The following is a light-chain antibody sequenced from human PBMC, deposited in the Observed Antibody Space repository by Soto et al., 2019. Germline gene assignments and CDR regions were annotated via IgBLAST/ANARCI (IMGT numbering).Light chain of an antibody. CDR1: SSDVGRYNY. Sequence: QSALAQPASVSGSPGQSITISCTGTSSDVGRYNYVSWFQQHPGKAPKLLIYDVSNWPSGVSDRFSGSKSGNTASLTISGLQAEDEADYYCRSFTTSSTFVFGTGTKVTV. CDR3: RSFTTSSTFV. J-gene: IGLJ1*01. CDR2: DVS. V-gene: IGLV2-14*01.